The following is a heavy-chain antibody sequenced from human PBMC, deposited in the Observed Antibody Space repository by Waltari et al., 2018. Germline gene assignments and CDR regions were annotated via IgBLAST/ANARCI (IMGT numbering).Heavy chain of an antibody. V-gene: IGHV4-61*02. CDR1: GGSISSGSYY. CDR3: ARGAFGSVDY. Sequence: QVQLQESGPGLVKPSQTLSLTCTVSGGSISSGSYYWSWIRQPAGKGLEWIWRIYTSGSTNYNPTLKSRVTISVDTSKNQFSLKLSSVTAADTAVYYCARGAFGSVDYWGQGTLVTVSS. CDR2: IYTSGST. J-gene: IGHJ4*02. D-gene: IGHD2-15*01.